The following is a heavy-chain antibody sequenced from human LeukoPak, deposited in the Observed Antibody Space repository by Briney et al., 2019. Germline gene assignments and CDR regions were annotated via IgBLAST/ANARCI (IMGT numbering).Heavy chain of an antibody. CDR3: ARVQLEPRSVWFDP. CDR2: ISSSGSTI. Sequence: GGSLRLYCAASGFTFSDYYMSWIRQAPGKGLEWVSYISSSGSTIYYADSVKGRFTISRDNAKNSLYLQMNSLRAEDTAVYYCARVQLEPRSVWFDPWGQGTLVTVSS. J-gene: IGHJ5*02. D-gene: IGHD1-1*01. CDR1: GFTFSDYY. V-gene: IGHV3-11*04.